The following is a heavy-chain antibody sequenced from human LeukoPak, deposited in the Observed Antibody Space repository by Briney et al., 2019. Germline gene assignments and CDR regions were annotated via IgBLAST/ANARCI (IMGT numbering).Heavy chain of an antibody. CDR1: GFSLSTSGMC. CDR2: IDWDDDK. V-gene: IGHV2-70*11. D-gene: IGHD3-22*01. Sequence: SGPALVKPTQTLTLTCTFYGFSLSTSGMCVSWIRRPPGKALEWLARIDWDDDKYCSTSLKTRLTISKDTSKNQVVLTMTNMDPVDTATYYCARVQYYYDSSGKKYYFDYWGQGTLVTVSS. CDR3: ARVQYYYDSSGKKYYFDY. J-gene: IGHJ4*02.